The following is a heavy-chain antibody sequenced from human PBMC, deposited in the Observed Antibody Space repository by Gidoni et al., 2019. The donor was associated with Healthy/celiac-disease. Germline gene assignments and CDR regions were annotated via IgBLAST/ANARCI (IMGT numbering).Heavy chain of an antibody. CDR2: ISWNSGSI. D-gene: IGHD2-2*01. Sequence: EVQLVASGGGLVQPGRSLRLSCAASGFTFDDYAMTWVRQAPGKGLEWVSGISWNSGSIGYADSVKGRFTISRDNAKNSLYLQMNSLRAEDTALYYCAKDLSYQPLQYYFDYWGQGTLVTVSS. CDR3: AKDLSYQPLQYYFDY. CDR1: GFTFDDYA. J-gene: IGHJ4*02. V-gene: IGHV3-9*01.